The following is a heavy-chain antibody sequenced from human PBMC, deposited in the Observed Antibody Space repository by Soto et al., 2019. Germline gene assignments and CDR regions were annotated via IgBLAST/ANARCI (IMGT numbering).Heavy chain of an antibody. J-gene: IGHJ5*02. CDR1: GYTFTSYG. CDR3: ARVGFRGCGFWSGYGGWFDP. D-gene: IGHD3-3*01. V-gene: IGHV1-18*01. Sequence: ASVKVSCKASGYTFTSYGISWVRQAPGQGLEWMGWISAYNGNTNYAQKLQGRVTMTTDTSTSTAYMELRSLRSDDTAVYYCARVGFRGCGFWSGYGGWFDPWGQGTLVTVS. CDR2: ISAYNGNT.